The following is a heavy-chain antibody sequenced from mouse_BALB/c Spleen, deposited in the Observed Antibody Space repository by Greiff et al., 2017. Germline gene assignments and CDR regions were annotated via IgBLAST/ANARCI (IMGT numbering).Heavy chain of an antibody. Sequence: EVQLVESGGGLVQPGGSLKLSCAASGFTFSSYGMSWVRQTPDKRLELVATINSNGGSTYYPDSVKGRFTISKDNAKNTLYLQMSSLKSEDTAMYYCARDRGYDRLAYWGQGTLVTVSA. CDR3: ARDRGYDRLAY. CDR2: INSNGGST. CDR1: GFTFSSYG. V-gene: IGHV5-6-3*01. D-gene: IGHD2-2*01. J-gene: IGHJ3*01.